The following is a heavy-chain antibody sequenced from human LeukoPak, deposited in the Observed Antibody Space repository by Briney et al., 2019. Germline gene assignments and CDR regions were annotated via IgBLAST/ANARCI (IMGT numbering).Heavy chain of an antibody. J-gene: IGHJ3*02. CDR1: GFTFGSYA. D-gene: IGHD3-10*01. CDR3: AKGALYGSGSYYTAFDI. CDR2: ITPSGDRM. V-gene: IGHV3-23*01. Sequence: GGSLRLSCAASGFTFGSYAMTWVRQAPEQGLEWVSTITPSGDRMFYADSVKGRFTISRDNSKNTLYLQVNSLRAGDTALYYCAKGALYGSGSYYTAFDIWGQGKMVTVSS.